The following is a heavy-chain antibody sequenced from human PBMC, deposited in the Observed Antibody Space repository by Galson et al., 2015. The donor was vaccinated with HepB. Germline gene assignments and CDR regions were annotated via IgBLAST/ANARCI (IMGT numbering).Heavy chain of an antibody. CDR3: ARDLDYGGNSPFDY. CDR2: IKQDGSEK. D-gene: IGHD4-23*01. CDR1: GFTFSSYW. J-gene: IGHJ4*02. V-gene: IGHV3-7*01. Sequence: SLRLSCAASGFTFSSYWMSWVRQAPGKGLEWVASIKQDGSEKDYVDSVKGRFSISRDNAKNSLYLQMISLRAEDTAVYYCARDLDYGGNSPFDYWGQGTLVTVSS.